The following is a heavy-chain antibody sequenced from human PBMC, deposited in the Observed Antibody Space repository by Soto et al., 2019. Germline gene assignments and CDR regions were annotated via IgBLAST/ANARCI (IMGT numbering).Heavy chain of an antibody. CDR2: IDPSDSST. D-gene: IGHD5-18*01. CDR1: GYTFTSYW. V-gene: IGHV5-10-1*01. CDR3: AATGYNYCYHFDH. Sequence: GSSLKISCKGSGYTFTSYWITCVLQMPGKGLECMGRIDPSDSSTNYSPSSQGHVTISTDKSMTTAHLPWSRLTVSDTALYYSAATGYNYCYHFDHWRQGTEVTVSS. J-gene: IGHJ4*02.